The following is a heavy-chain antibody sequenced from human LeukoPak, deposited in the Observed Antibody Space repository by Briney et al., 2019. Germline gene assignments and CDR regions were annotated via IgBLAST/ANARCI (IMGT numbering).Heavy chain of an antibody. CDR2: ISAYNGNT. Sequence: GASVKVSCKASGYTFTSYGISWVRQAPGQGLEWMGWISAYNGNTIYAQNLQGRVTMTTDTSTSTAYMELRSLRSDDTAVYYCARDPVDIVATAHFDYWGQGTLVTVSS. CDR3: ARDPVDIVATAHFDY. J-gene: IGHJ4*02. V-gene: IGHV1-18*01. CDR1: GYTFTSYG. D-gene: IGHD5-12*01.